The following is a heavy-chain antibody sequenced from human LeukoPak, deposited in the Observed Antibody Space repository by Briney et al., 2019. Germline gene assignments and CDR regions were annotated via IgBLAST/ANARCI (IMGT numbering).Heavy chain of an antibody. V-gene: IGHV3-7*01. J-gene: IGHJ4*02. CDR2: IRQDGSDR. CDR3: VRDSYTNTWHGHDEDF. CDR1: EFSVGSNY. D-gene: IGHD2-2*02. Sequence: PGGSLRLSCAASEFSVGSNYMTWVRQAPGKGLEWVANIRQDGSDRYYVDSVKGRFTISRDNAKNSLFLQMNSLRAEDTAVYYCVRDSYTNTWHGHDEDFWGQGTLVTVSS.